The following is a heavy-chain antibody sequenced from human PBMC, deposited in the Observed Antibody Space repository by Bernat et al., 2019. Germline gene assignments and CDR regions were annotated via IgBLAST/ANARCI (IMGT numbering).Heavy chain of an antibody. CDR2: ISYDGSNK. CDR3: AKDDSPSPPTPTHDYGDYGGFDY. Sequence: QVQLVESGGGVVQPGRSLRLSCAASGFTFSSYAMHWVRQAPGKGLEWVAVISYDGSNKYYADSVKGRFTISRDNSKNTLYLQMNSLRAEDTAVYYCAKDDSPSPPTPTHDYGDYGGFDYWGQGTLVTVSS. J-gene: IGHJ4*02. CDR1: GFTFSSYA. D-gene: IGHD4-17*01. V-gene: IGHV3-30-3*01.